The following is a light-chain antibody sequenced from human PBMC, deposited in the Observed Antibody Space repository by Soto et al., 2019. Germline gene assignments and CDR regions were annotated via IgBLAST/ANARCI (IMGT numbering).Light chain of an antibody. CDR2: AAS. CDR3: LQHSTSPLT. J-gene: IGKJ1*01. V-gene: IGKV1-17*01. CDR1: QGIRND. Sequence: DIQMTQFPSSLSASVGDRVTITCRASQGIRNDLSWYQQKPGKAPKRLIYAASSLQSGVPSRFSGSGSGTEFTLAISSLHHEDVATFYCLQHSTSPLTFGQGTKVEIK.